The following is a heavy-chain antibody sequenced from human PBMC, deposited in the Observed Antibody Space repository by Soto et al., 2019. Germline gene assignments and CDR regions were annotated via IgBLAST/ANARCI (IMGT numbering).Heavy chain of an antibody. CDR2: INHSGST. J-gene: IGHJ6*02. Sequence: QVLLQQWGAGQLEPSETLSLTCAVYGGSFSGYFWTWIRQPPGKGLEWIGEINHSGSTNYNASLKSRVTISVDTSKNLFSLKLTSVTAADAAVYYCARPPTPYYHYGLDVWGQGTTVSVSS. V-gene: IGHV4-34*01. CDR1: GGSFSGYF. CDR3: ARPPTPYYHYGLDV.